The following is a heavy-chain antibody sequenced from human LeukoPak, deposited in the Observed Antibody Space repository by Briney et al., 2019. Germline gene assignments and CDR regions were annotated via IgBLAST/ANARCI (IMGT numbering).Heavy chain of an antibody. CDR1: GFTFRTSW. J-gene: IGHJ4*02. D-gene: IGHD5-12*01. CDR2: IKNDGITA. CDR3: VRDVGYSAYD. V-gene: IGHV3-74*01. Sequence: GGSLRLSCAASGFTFRTSWMHWVRQAPGKGLVWVSLIKNDGITATYADSVKGRFTISRDNAMNTVFLQMNSLRAKDTAVYYCVRDVGYSAYDWGQGTLVTVSS.